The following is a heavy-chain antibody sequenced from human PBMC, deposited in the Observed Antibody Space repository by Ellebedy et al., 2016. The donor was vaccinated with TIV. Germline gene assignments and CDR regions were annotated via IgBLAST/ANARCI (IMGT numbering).Heavy chain of an antibody. Sequence: SETLSLTCAVYGGSFSGYYWSWIRQPPGKGLEWIGELNHSGSTNYNPSLKSRVTISVDTSKNQFSLKLSSVTAADTAVYYCARGVREYSGYDSQYHYYYYGMDVWGQGTTVTVSS. CDR1: GGSFSGYY. CDR2: LNHSGST. J-gene: IGHJ6*02. CDR3: ARGVREYSGYDSQYHYYYYGMDV. D-gene: IGHD5-12*01. V-gene: IGHV4-34*01.